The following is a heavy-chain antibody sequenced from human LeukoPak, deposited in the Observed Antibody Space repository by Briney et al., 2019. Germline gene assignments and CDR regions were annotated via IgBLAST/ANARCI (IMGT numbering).Heavy chain of an antibody. V-gene: IGHV1-18*01. CDR2: ISPYNGDT. CDR3: ARNHFGSGSYAFDI. CDR1: GYTFTRYG. D-gene: IGHD3-10*01. J-gene: IGHJ3*02. Sequence: GASVKVSCMPSGYTFTRYGISWVRQAPGQGLEWMGWISPYNGDTNYAQKFQGRVSMTTDTSTSTAYMDLRSLRSDDTAVYYCARNHFGSGSYAFDIWGQGTMVTVSS.